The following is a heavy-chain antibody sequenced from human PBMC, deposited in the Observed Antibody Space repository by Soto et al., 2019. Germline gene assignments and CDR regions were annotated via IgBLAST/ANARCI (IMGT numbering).Heavy chain of an antibody. CDR3: AKGGGSGYSFGYYGMDV. CDR2: ISGSGGST. Sequence: GGSLRLSXAASGFTFSSYAMSWVRQAPGKGLEWVSAISGSGGSTYYADSVKGRFTISRDNSKNTLYLQMNSLRAEDTAVYYCAKGGGSGYSFGYYGMDVWGQGTTVTVSS. CDR1: GFTFSSYA. D-gene: IGHD3-3*01. J-gene: IGHJ6*02. V-gene: IGHV3-23*01.